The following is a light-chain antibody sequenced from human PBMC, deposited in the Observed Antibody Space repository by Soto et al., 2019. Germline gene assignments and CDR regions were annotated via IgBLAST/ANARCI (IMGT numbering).Light chain of an antibody. V-gene: IGLV1-40*01. CDR2: RNS. CDR1: SSNIGAGYD. J-gene: IGLJ3*02. Sequence: QSVLTQPPSVSGAPGQRVTISCTGSSSNIGAGYDVHWCQQLPGTAPKLLIYRNSNRPSGVPDRFSGSKSGTSASLAITGLQAEDEADYYCQSYDSSLSGSVFGGGTKLTVL. CDR3: QSYDSSLSGSV.